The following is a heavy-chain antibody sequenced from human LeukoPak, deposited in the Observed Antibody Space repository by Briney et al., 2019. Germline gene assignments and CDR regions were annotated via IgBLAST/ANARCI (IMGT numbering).Heavy chain of an antibody. CDR1: GYTFTSYG. V-gene: IGHV1-18*01. D-gene: IGHD3-3*01. J-gene: IGHJ4*02. CDR3: ATQSVYYDFHY. Sequence: ASVKVSSKASGYTFTSYGISWVRQAPGQGLEWMGWISAYNGNTNYAQKFQGRVTMTRDTSISTAYMELSRLRSDDTAVYYCATQSVYYDFHYWGQGTLVTVSS. CDR2: ISAYNGNT.